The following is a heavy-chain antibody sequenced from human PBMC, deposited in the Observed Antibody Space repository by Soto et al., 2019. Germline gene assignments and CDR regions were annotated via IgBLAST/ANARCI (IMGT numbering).Heavy chain of an antibody. CDR3: ARVRIVGAREIDF. Sequence: QVHLVQSVGEVKKPGASVKVSCKASGYTFNRHGITLVRQAPGQGLEWMGWISGYNGDINYEQKFQGRVTLSSDTLTSTVYLELKSLRFDDTAVYYCARVRIVGAREIDFWGQGTLVTVSS. CDR1: GYTFNRHG. V-gene: IGHV1-18*04. D-gene: IGHD1-26*01. CDR2: ISGYNGDI. J-gene: IGHJ4*02.